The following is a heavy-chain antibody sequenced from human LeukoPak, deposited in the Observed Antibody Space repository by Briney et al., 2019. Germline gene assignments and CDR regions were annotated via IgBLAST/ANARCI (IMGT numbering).Heavy chain of an antibody. CDR2: INHSGST. J-gene: IGHJ4*02. Sequence: SETLSLTCAVYGGSFSGYYWSWIRQPPGKGLEWIGEINHSGSTNYNPSLKSRVTISVDTSKNQFSLKLSSVTAADTAVYYCARGYLFDYWGQGTLVTVSS. CDR1: GGSFSGYY. D-gene: IGHD3-16*02. V-gene: IGHV4-34*01. CDR3: ARGYLFDY.